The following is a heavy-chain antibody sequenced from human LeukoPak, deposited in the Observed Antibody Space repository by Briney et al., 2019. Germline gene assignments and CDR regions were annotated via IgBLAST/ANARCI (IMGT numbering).Heavy chain of an antibody. D-gene: IGHD3-9*01. CDR1: GGPISTTDYY. CDR2: IYYRGST. Sequence: SETLSLTCTVSGGPISTTDYYWAWIRQSPGKGLEWIGSIYYRGSTYYNPPLKSRVTISVDTSKRQFSLKLSSVTAADTAVYYCARHEAIRYFDSLSPFDSWGQGTLVTVSS. CDR3: ARHEAIRYFDSLSPFDS. J-gene: IGHJ4*02. V-gene: IGHV4-39*01.